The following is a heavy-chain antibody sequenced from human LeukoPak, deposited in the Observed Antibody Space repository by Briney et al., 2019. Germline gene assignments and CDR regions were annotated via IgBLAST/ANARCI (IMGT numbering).Heavy chain of an antibody. CDR3: ARGPPRDTIFGVVNPFDY. Sequence: SQTLSLTCTVSGGSISSGDYYWSWIRQPPGKGLEWIGYIYYSGSTYYNPSLKSRVTISVDTSKNQFSLKLSSVTAADTAVYYCARGPPRDTIFGVVNPFDYWGQGTLATVSS. V-gene: IGHV4-30-4*01. J-gene: IGHJ4*02. D-gene: IGHD3-3*01. CDR2: IYYSGST. CDR1: GGSISSGDYY.